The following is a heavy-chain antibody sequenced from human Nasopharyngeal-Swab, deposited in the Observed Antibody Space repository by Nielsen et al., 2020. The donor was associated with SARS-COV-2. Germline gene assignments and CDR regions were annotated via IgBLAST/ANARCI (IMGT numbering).Heavy chain of an antibody. D-gene: IGHD6-6*01. Sequence: GESLKISCAASGFTFSNAWMSWVRQAPGKGLEWVGRIKGKTDGGTTDYAAPVKGRFTISRDESKNTLYLQMNSLKTEDTAVYYCTTGVPDYWGQGTLVTVSS. J-gene: IGHJ4*02. CDR3: TTGVPDY. CDR2: IKGKTDGGTT. CDR1: GFTFSNAW. V-gene: IGHV3-15*01.